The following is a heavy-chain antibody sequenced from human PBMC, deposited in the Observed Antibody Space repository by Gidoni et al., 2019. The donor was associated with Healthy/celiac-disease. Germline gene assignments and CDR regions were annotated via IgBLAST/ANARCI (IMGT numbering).Heavy chain of an antibody. J-gene: IGHJ4*02. CDR1: GYSISSGYY. Sequence: QVQLQESGPGLVKPSETLSLTCTVPGYSISSGYYWGWIRQPPGKGLEWIGSIHHSGSTNYNPSLKGRVTISVDTSKNQFSLKLSYVTAADTAVYYCASPGNYDFWSGYTRFDYWGQGTLVTVSS. D-gene: IGHD3-3*01. V-gene: IGHV4-38-2*02. CDR2: IHHSGST. CDR3: ASPGNYDFWSGYTRFDY.